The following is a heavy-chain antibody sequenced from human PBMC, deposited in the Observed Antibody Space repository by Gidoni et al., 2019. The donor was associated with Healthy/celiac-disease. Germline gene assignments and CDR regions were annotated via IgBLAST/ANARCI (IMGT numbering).Heavy chain of an antibody. CDR2: MTPTSGNT. J-gene: IGHJ6*03. Sequence: QVQLVQSGAEVKKPGASVKDSCKASGYTFTSYDLNWVRQATGHGLEWMGWMTPTSGNTGYAQKFQGRGTMTRNTSLSTAYMELRSLRSEDTAVYYLARLAYYDFWSGYLVGGGYYYYYMDVWGKGTTVTVSS. CDR1: GYTFTSYD. CDR3: ARLAYYDFWSGYLVGGGYYYYYMDV. V-gene: IGHV1-8*01. D-gene: IGHD3-3*01.